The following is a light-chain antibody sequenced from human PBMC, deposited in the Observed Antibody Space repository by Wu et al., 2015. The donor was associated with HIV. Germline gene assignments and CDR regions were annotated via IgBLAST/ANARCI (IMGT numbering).Light chain of an antibody. CDR2: GAS. V-gene: IGKV3-15*01. CDR3: QQYNKWPPYS. J-gene: IGKJ2*03. CDR1: QSVSSN. Sequence: EIVMTQSPATLSVSPGERATLSCRASQSVSSNLAWYQQKPGQAPRLLIYGASTRATGIPARFSGSGSGTEFTLTISSMQSEDFVVYYCQQYNKWPPYSFGQGSKLAIK.